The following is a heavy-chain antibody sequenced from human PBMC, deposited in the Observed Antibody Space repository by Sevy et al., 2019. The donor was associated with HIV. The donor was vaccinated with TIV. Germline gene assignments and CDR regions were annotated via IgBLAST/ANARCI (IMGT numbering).Heavy chain of an antibody. Sequence: GGSLRLSCAASAFTFSSYEMNWVRQAPGKGLEWVSYISSSGSTIYYADSVKGRFTISRDNAKNSLYLQMNSLRAEDTAVYYCAREVGGDYTAYYFDYWGQGTLVTVSS. CDR2: ISSSGSTI. CDR1: AFTFSSYE. V-gene: IGHV3-48*03. J-gene: IGHJ4*02. CDR3: AREVGGDYTAYYFDY. D-gene: IGHD4-17*01.